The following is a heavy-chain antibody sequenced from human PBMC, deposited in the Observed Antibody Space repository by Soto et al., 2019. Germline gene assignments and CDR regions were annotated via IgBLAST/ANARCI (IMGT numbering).Heavy chain of an antibody. V-gene: IGHV1-58*01. Sequence: GASVKVSCHASRITLTSSSVQWGGQASAQRLEWIGWIVVGSGNTNYAQKFQERVTITRDMSTSTAYMELSSLRSEDMAVYYCAAAPSTGSGSFVVGVWGQGTMVTVSS. CDR2: IVVGSGNT. J-gene: IGHJ3*01. CDR3: AAAPSTGSGSFVVGV. CDR1: RITLTSSS. D-gene: IGHD2-21*01.